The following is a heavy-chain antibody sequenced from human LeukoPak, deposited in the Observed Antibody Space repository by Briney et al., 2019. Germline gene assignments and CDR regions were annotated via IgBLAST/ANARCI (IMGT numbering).Heavy chain of an antibody. CDR1: GFTFSSYA. J-gene: IGHJ4*02. Sequence: GXXLRLSCAASGFTFSSYAMSWVRQAPGKGVEWVGRIKSKTDGGTTDYAAPVKGRFTVSRDDSKNTLYLQMNSLKTEDTAVYYCTTGYIGGYNKGGQGTLVTVPS. CDR2: IKSKTDGGTT. CDR3: TTGYIGGYNK. D-gene: IGHD5-24*01. V-gene: IGHV3-15*01.